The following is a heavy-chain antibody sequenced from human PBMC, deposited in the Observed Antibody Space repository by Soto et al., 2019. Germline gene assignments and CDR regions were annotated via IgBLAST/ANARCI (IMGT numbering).Heavy chain of an antibody. D-gene: IGHD6-13*01. CDR1: GGTFSSYT. V-gene: IGHV1-69*02. Sequence: QVPLVQSGAEVKKPGSSVKVSCKASGGTFSSYTISWVRQAPGQGLEWMGRIIPILGIANYAQKFQGRVTITADKSTSTAYMELSSLRSEDTAVYYCARGIAAAHYGMDVWGQGTTVTGSS. CDR2: IIPILGIA. CDR3: ARGIAAAHYGMDV. J-gene: IGHJ6*02.